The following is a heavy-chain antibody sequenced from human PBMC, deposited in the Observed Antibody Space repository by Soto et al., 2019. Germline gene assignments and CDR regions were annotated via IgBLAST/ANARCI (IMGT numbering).Heavy chain of an antibody. D-gene: IGHD2-2*01. Sequence: GGSLRLSCAVSGFTFRNYDMDWVRQPPGKGLEWVAVVSYDGRKEYYADSVKGRITISRDNSKNTVYLEMDSLRPEDTAVYYCAKDSGQLPAYFTFWGQGALVTVPS. J-gene: IGHJ4*02. V-gene: IGHV3-30*18. CDR3: AKDSGQLPAYFTF. CDR2: VSYDGRKE. CDR1: GFTFRNYD.